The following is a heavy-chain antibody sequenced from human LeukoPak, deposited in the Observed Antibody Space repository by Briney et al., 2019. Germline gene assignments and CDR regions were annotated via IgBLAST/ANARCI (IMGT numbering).Heavy chain of an antibody. CDR3: AKDIVVVAAATHDY. D-gene: IGHD2-15*01. J-gene: IGHJ4*02. V-gene: IGHV3-53*01. Sequence: PGGSLRLSCAASGFTVSSNYMSWVRQAPGKGLEWVSVIYSGGSTYYADSVKGRFTISRDNSKNTLYLQMNSLRAEDTAVYYCAKDIVVVAAATHDYWGQGTLVTVSS. CDR2: IYSGGST. CDR1: GFTVSSNY.